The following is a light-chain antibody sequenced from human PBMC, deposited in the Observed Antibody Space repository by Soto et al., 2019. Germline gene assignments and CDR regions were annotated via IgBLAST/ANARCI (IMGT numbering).Light chain of an antibody. Sequence: DIQMTQSPSTLSGSVGDRVTITCRASQTISSWLAWYQQKPGKAPKLLIYGASTRATGIPARFSGSGSGTEFTLTISSPQSEDFAVYYCQQYNNWPPITFGQGTRLEIK. CDR3: QQYNNWPPIT. V-gene: IGKV1-5*01. J-gene: IGKJ5*01. CDR2: GAS. CDR1: QTISSW.